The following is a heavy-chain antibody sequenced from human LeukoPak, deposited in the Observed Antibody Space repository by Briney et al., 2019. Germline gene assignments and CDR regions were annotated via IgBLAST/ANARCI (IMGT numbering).Heavy chain of an antibody. J-gene: IGHJ4*02. CDR2: INTNTGNP. D-gene: IGHD3-22*01. Sequence: GASVKVSCKASGYTFTSYDINWVRQAPGQGLEWMGWINTNTGNPTYAQGFTGRFVFSLDTSVSTAYLQISSLKAEDTAVYYCARSYYFDSSAYYLFDYWGQGTLVTVSS. V-gene: IGHV7-4-1*02. CDR3: ARSYYFDSSAYYLFDY. CDR1: GYTFTSYD.